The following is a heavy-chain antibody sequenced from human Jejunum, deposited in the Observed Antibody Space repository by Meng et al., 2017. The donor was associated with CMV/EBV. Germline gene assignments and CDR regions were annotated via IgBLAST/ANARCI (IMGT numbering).Heavy chain of an antibody. CDR3: ARANSGFGGNFDY. D-gene: IGHD4-23*01. V-gene: IGHV4-59*01. CDR1: GGSISTYY. Sequence: VSGGSISTYYWGWIRQPPGKGLEWLGYIYYSGSTNYNPSLKSRVTISLDTSKNQFSLKLSSVTAADTAVYYCARANSGFGGNFDYWGQGTLVTVSS. CDR2: IYYSGST. J-gene: IGHJ4*02.